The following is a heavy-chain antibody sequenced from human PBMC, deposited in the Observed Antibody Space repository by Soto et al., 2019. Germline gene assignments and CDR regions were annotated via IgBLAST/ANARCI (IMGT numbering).Heavy chain of an antibody. J-gene: IGHJ4*02. Sequence: GGSLRLSCAASGFTFSSYGMHWVRQAPGKGLEWVAVIWYDGSNKYYADSVKGRFTISRDNSKNTLYLQMNSLRAEDTAVYYCATPGAIEADPVDYWGQGTLVTVSS. D-gene: IGHD6-13*01. CDR2: IWYDGSNK. V-gene: IGHV3-33*01. CDR3: ATPGAIEADPVDY. CDR1: GFTFSSYG.